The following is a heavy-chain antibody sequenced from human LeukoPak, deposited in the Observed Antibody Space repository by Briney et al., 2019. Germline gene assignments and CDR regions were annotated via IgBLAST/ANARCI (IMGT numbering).Heavy chain of an antibody. J-gene: IGHJ3*02. CDR2: ISTYSGST. V-gene: IGHV1-18*01. Sequence: ASVKVSCKASGYTFTSYDINWVRQAPGQGLEWMGWISTYSGSTNYAQKLQGRVTMTTDTSTNTAYMELRNLRSDDTAVYYCARRGSPNAFDIWGQGTMVTVSS. CDR1: GYTFTSYD. D-gene: IGHD3-16*01. CDR3: ARRGSPNAFDI.